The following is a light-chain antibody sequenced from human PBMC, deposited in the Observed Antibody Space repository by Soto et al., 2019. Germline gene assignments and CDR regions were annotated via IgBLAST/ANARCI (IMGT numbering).Light chain of an antibody. J-gene: IGKJ1*01. V-gene: IGKV1-39*01. CDR1: QNINNY. CDR2: GAS. CDR3: QESYSVPGT. Sequence: DIELTQSPPSLAASVGDRVTITCRASQNINNYLIWYQQKPGKAPQLLIYGASILQIGVPSRFSGSASGTDFTLTIGSLQPEDFATYYCQESYSVPGTFGQGTKVEI.